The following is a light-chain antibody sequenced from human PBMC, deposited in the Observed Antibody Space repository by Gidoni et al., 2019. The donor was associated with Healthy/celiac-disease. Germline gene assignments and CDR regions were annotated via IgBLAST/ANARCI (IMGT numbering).Light chain of an antibody. V-gene: IGKV3D-20*01. Sequence: EIVLTQSPATLSLSPGERATLSCGASQSVSSSYLAWYQQKPGLAPRLLIYDASSRATGIPDRFSGRGSGTDFTLTISRLEPEDCAVYYCQQYGSSSPYTFGQGTKLEIK. CDR2: DAS. CDR1: QSVSSSY. J-gene: IGKJ2*01. CDR3: QQYGSSSPYT.